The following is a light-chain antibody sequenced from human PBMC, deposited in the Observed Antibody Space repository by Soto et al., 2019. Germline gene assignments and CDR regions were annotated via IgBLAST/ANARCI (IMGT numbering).Light chain of an antibody. J-gene: IGKJ1*01. CDR1: QSISTW. Sequence: QMTQSPSTLSASVGDRVTITCRASQSISTWLAWYQQKPGKAHKLLIYKLSSLDGGVPSRFSRNRSGTEFTLTISCLHPDDFATYYCQHYNSDSRTLGEGTKVEIK. CDR2: KLS. V-gene: IGKV1-5*03. CDR3: QHYNSDSRT.